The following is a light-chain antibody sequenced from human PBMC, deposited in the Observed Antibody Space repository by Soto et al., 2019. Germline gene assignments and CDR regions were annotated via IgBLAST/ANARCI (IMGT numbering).Light chain of an antibody. J-gene: IGKJ4*01. CDR1: QSVSSY. V-gene: IGKV3-11*01. Sequence: EIVLTQSPATLSLSPGERATLSCRASQSVSSYLAWYQQKPGQAPRLLIYDASTRAPGIPARFSGSGSGTDFTLTISSLEPEDFAIYYCQQRSNWPPVTFGGGTKVEIK. CDR2: DAS. CDR3: QQRSNWPPVT.